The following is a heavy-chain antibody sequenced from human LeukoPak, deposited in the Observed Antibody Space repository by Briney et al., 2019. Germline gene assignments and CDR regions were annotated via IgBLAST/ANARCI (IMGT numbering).Heavy chain of an antibody. CDR1: GGYICSSY. V-gene: IGHV4-59*12. Sequence: KPSETLSLTCTVYGGYICSSYCSPSRQPPGKGLEWIGYIYYSGSTNYNPSLKSRVTISVDTSKNQFSLKLSSVTAADPPVNYWAREGGPYRPLDYSGQGTLVTVAS. CDR2: IYYSGST. J-gene: IGHJ4*02. CDR3: AREGGPYRPLDY.